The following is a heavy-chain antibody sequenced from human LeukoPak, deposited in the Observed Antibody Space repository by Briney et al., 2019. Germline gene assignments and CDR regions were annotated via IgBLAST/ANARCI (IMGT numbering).Heavy chain of an antibody. J-gene: IGHJ4*02. CDR3: ARSTSVTYYFDY. V-gene: IGHV4-30-2*01. CDR1: GGSISSDGYS. Sequence: PSQTLSLTCAVSGGSISSDGYSWSWIRQPPGKGLEWIGYMYHSGSTYYNPSFKGRVTMSVDRSKNQFSLKLTSVTAADTAVYYCARSTSVTYYFDYWGQGTLVTVSS. D-gene: IGHD4-17*01. CDR2: MYHSGST.